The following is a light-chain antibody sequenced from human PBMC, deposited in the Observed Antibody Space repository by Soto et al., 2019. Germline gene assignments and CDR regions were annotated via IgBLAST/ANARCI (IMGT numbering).Light chain of an antibody. CDR2: GAS. CDR1: QSVSSN. Sequence: EIVMTQSPATLSASPEERATLSCRASQSVSSNLAWYQQKPGQAPGLLIYGASTRATGVPARFSGSGSGTDFTLTISSLQSEDFAVYYCQQYNNWPRTFGQGTKV. CDR3: QQYNNWPRT. V-gene: IGKV3-15*01. J-gene: IGKJ1*01.